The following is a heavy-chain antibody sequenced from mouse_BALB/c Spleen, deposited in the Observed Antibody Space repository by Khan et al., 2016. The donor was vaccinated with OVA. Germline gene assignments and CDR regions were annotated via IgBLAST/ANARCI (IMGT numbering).Heavy chain of an antibody. D-gene: IGHD1-2*01. J-gene: IGHJ3*01. Sequence: VQLQQSGAELARPGASVKMSCKASGYTFTSYTIHWIKMRPGQGLEWIGYINPNNGYTNYNQKFKDKATLTADKSSTTAYMQLSSLTSDDSAVYDCARDGAYSRNAGWFAYWGQGTLVTVSA. CDR2: INPNNGYT. CDR3: ARDGAYSRNAGWFAY. CDR1: GYTFTSYT. V-gene: IGHV1-4*01.